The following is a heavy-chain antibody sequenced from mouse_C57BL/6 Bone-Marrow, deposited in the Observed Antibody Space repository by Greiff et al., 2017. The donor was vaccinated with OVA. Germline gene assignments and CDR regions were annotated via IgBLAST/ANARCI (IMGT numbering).Heavy chain of an antibody. J-gene: IGHJ4*01. CDR1: GFTFSDYY. V-gene: IGHV5-12*01. CDR2: ISNGGGST. CDR3: ARHDGYWYAMDY. Sequence: EVQVVESGGGLVQPGGSLKLSCAASGFTFSDYYMYWVRQTPEKRLEWVAYISNGGGSTYYPDTVKGRFTISRDNAKNTLYLQMSRLKSEDTAMYYCARHDGYWYAMDYWGQGTSVTVSS. D-gene: IGHD2-3*01.